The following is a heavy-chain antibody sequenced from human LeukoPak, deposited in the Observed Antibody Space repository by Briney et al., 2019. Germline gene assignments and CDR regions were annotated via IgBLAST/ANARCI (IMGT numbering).Heavy chain of an antibody. CDR2: ISSSGSTI. J-gene: IGHJ4*02. D-gene: IGHD3-9*01. CDR3: AREGLRYFDWSPALDY. CDR1: GFTFSSYE. Sequence: GGSLRLSCAASGFTFSSYEMNWVRQAPGKGLEWVSYISSSGSTIYYADSVKGRFTISRDNAKNSLYLQKNSLRAEDTAVYYCAREGLRYFDWSPALDYWGQGTLVTVSS. V-gene: IGHV3-48*03.